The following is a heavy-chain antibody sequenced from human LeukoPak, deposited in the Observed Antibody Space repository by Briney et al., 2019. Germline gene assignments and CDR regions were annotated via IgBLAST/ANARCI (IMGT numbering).Heavy chain of an antibody. CDR1: GYTFVSYG. Sequence: ASVKVSCKASGYTFVSYGVTWVRQAPGQGVEGMGWISAYNGNTNYAQTLQGRVTMTTDTSTSTAYMELSSLRSDDTAVYYCAREEGSDDSSGYYPHDAFDIWGQGTMVAVSS. V-gene: IGHV1-18*01. D-gene: IGHD3-22*01. CDR2: ISAYNGNT. CDR3: AREEGSDDSSGYYPHDAFDI. J-gene: IGHJ3*02.